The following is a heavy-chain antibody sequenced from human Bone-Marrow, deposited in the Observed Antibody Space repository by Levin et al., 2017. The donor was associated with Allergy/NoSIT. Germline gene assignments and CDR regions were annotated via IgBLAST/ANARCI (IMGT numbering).Heavy chain of an antibody. Sequence: LSLTCAASGFTFSDHYMDWVRQAPGRGLEWVGRTRNKANSYTTEYAASVKGRFTISRDDSKNSLYLQMNSLKTEDTAVYYCVRGYFDGKDVWGKGTTVTVSS. CDR2: TRNKANSYTT. CDR3: VRGYFDGKDV. D-gene: IGHD3-9*01. CDR1: GFTFSDHY. V-gene: IGHV3-72*01. J-gene: IGHJ6*04.